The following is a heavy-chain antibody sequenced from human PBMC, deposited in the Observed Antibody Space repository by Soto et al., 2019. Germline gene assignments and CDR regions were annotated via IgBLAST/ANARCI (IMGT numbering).Heavy chain of an antibody. V-gene: IGHV3-23*01. CDR3: AKDPPPHYGSGGRYYYYGMDV. J-gene: IGHJ6*01. CDR2: ISGSGGST. CDR1: GFTFSSYA. Sequence: GGSLRLSCAASGFTFSSYAMSWVRQAPGKGLEWASAISGSGGSTYYADSVKGRFTISRENSKNTLYLQMNSLRAEDTAVYYCAKDPPPHYGSGGRYYYYGMDVWRQGTTVTVSS. D-gene: IGHD3-10*01.